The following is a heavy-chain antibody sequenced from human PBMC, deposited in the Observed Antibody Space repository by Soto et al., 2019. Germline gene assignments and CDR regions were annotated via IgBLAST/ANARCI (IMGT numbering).Heavy chain of an antibody. J-gene: IGHJ5*02. Sequence: SQTLSLTCAISGDSVSSNSAAWNWIRQSPSRGLEWLGRTYYRSKWYNDYAVSVKSRITINPDTSKNQFSLQLNSVTPEDTAVYYCARGLGYCSGGRCPVSNSFDPWCQGTLVSVS. CDR2: TYYRSKWYN. CDR1: GDSVSSNSAA. V-gene: IGHV6-1*01. CDR3: ARGLGYCSGGRCPVSNSFDP. D-gene: IGHD2-15*01.